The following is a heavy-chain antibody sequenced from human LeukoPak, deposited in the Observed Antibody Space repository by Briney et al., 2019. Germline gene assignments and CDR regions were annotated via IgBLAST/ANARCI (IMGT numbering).Heavy chain of an antibody. CDR2: INPNSGGT. D-gene: IGHD6-6*01. J-gene: IGHJ4*02. Sequence: ASVTVSCKASGYTFTGYYMHWVRQAPGQGLEWMGWINPNSGGTNYAQKFQGRVTMTRDTSISTAYMELSSLKFDDTAVYYCARDLSASSSSLVDYWGQGTLVTVSS. CDR1: GYTFTGYY. CDR3: ARDLSASSSSLVDY. V-gene: IGHV1-2*02.